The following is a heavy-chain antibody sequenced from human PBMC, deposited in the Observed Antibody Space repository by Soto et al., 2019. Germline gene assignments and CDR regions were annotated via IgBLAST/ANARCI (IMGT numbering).Heavy chain of an antibody. Sequence: QVQLVESGGGVVQPGRSLRLSCAGSGFTFSSYAMHWVRLAPGKGLDWVAVISYDGSNKYYADSVKGRLPISRDNSKNTLYLQMNSLRAEDTAVYYCARDRVVPAAMPADYWGQGTLVTVSS. J-gene: IGHJ4*02. CDR2: ISYDGSNK. V-gene: IGHV3-30-3*01. CDR3: ARDRVVPAAMPADY. D-gene: IGHD2-2*01. CDR1: GFTFSSYA.